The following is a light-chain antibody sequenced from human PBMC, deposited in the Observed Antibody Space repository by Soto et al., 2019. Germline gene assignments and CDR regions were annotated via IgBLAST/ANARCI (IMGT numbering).Light chain of an antibody. CDR3: QQRHDWPIT. V-gene: IGKV3-11*01. CDR2: DAS. Sequence: EIVLTQSPATLSLSTGERATLSCRASQSVSDYAAWYQQKPGQAPSLLMYDASNRATGIPARFSGGGSGTDFTLTISSLEPEDFAFNYCQQRHDWPITFGQGTRLEIK. J-gene: IGKJ5*01. CDR1: QSVSDY.